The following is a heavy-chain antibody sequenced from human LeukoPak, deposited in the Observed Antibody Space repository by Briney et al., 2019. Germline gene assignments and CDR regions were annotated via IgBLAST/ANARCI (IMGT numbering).Heavy chain of an antibody. Sequence: ASVKVSRKASGYTFTGNHMHWVRQAPGQGLEWMGWINPNSGGTNYAQKFQGRFIMTRDTSISTAYMELSRLGSDDTAVYYCARGGSTDSIHSCGGNCYFLDHWGQGTLVTVSS. CDR3: ARGGSTDSIHSCGGNCYFLDH. D-gene: IGHD2-21*02. V-gene: IGHV1-2*02. CDR2: INPNSGGT. J-gene: IGHJ4*02. CDR1: GYTFTGNH.